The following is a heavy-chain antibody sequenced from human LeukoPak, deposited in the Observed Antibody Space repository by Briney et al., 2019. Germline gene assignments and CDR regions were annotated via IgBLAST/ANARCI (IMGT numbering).Heavy chain of an antibody. CDR1: GGSISSYY. CDR3: ARDRRYGDYVR. Sequence: KASETLSLTCTVSGGSISSYYWSWIRQPPGKGLEWIGYIYYSGSTNYNPSLKSRVTMSVDTSKNQFSLKLSSVTAADTAVYYCARDRRYGDYVRWGQGTLVTASS. V-gene: IGHV4-59*12. J-gene: IGHJ4*02. D-gene: IGHD4-17*01. CDR2: IYYSGST.